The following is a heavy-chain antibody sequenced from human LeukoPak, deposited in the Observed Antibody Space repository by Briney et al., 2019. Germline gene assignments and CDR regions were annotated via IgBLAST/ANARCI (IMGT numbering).Heavy chain of an antibody. Sequence: GASVKVSCKASGGTFSSYAISWVRQATGQGLEWMGWMNPNSGNTGYAQKFEGRVTITWNTSISTAYMELSSLRSEDTAVYYCARDDPHEWGQGTLVTVSS. D-gene: IGHD3-16*01. CDR3: ARDDPHE. V-gene: IGHV1-8*03. CDR1: GGTFSSYA. CDR2: MNPNSGNT. J-gene: IGHJ4*02.